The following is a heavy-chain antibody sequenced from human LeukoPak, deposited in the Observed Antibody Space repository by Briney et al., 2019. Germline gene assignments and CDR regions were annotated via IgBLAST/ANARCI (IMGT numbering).Heavy chain of an antibody. Sequence: GGSLRLSCLASGFSFNNAGMSWVRQAPGKGLEWVGLTKSNYDGGSTHYAAPVQGRFTISRDGSMNTLHLQMNSLKTEDTGVYYCTTAGSGNGVRWGQGTLVTVSS. D-gene: IGHD3-10*01. V-gene: IGHV3-15*01. CDR1: GFSFNNAG. CDR3: TTAGSGNGVR. CDR2: TKSNYDGGST. J-gene: IGHJ4*02.